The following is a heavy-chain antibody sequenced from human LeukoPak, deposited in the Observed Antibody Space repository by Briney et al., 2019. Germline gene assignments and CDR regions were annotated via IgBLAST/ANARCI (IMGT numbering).Heavy chain of an antibody. CDR1: VFTFIRYR. Sequence: GWSLSLSCVASVFTFIRYRMNWVGQAAGKGLKGVSCISSSSSYIYDAGSVKGRFTIARDNAKNSLYLQMNSLRAEDTAVYYCAREEEGALNWGQGILVTVSS. CDR3: AREEEGALN. CDR2: ISSSSSYI. V-gene: IGHV3-21*01. J-gene: IGHJ4*02. D-gene: IGHD4/OR15-4a*01.